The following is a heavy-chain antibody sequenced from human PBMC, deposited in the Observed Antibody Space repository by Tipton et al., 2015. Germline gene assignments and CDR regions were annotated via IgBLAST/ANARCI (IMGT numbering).Heavy chain of an antibody. V-gene: IGHV4-39*01. J-gene: IGHJ6*02. Sequence: TLSLTCTVSGGSISSSSYYWGWIRQPPGKGLEWIGSIYYPGHTSSTPSLKSRATISVDTPKNQFSLKLSSVTAADTAVYYCVRHVLGFLDTAMDVWGQGTTVTVSS. CDR1: GGSISSSSYY. D-gene: IGHD3-3*01. CDR3: VRHVLGFLDTAMDV. CDR2: IYYPGHT.